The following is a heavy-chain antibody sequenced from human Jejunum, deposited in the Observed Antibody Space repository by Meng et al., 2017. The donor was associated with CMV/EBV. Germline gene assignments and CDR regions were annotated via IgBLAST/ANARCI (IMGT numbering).Heavy chain of an antibody. CDR1: GFSFTASA. CDR2: ISYDGRKT. Sequence: AASGFSFTASAMHWVRQAPVKGLEWVAGISYDGRKTLYADSVRGRFTISRDNAQNSLYLQMNSLRAEDTALYYCARDLVGSMAPNNWGLATLVTVSS. CDR3: ARDLVGSMAPNN. J-gene: IGHJ4*01. V-gene: IGHV3-30*04. D-gene: IGHD1-26*01.